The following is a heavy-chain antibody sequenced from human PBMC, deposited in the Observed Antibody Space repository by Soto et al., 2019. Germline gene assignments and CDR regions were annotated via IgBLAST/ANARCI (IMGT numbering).Heavy chain of an antibody. CDR3: ARGIAAVGPGVFQH. Sequence: GASVKVSCTSSGGTFSSYTISCVRQAPGQGLEWMGRIIPILGIANYAQKFQGRVTITADKSTSTAYMELSSLRSEDTAVYYCARGIAAVGPGVFQHWGPGTLVTVSS. V-gene: IGHV1-69*02. CDR1: GGTFSSYT. CDR2: IIPILGIA. D-gene: IGHD6-13*01. J-gene: IGHJ1*01.